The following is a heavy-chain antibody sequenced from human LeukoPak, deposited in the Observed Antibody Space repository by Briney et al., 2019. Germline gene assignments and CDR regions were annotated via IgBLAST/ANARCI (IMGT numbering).Heavy chain of an antibody. D-gene: IGHD4-17*01. CDR2: IYYSGST. J-gene: IGHJ4*02. CDR1: GGSISSYH. CDR3: ARLNTVPYYFDY. Sequence: SETLSLTCTVSGGSISSYHWSWIRQPPGKGLECIGYIYYSGSTHYNPSLKSRVTISVDTSKNQFSLKLSSVTAADTAVYYCARLNTVPYYFDYWGQGTLVTVSS. V-gene: IGHV4-59*01.